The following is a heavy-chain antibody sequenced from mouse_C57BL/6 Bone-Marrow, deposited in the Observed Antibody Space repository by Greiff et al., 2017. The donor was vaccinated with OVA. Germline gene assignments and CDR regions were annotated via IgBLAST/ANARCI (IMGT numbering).Heavy chain of an antibody. CDR3: ARSGGYVPAWFAY. D-gene: IGHD2-2*01. Sequence: VQLQQPGAELVMPGASVKLSCKASGYTFTSYWMHWVKQRPGQGLEWIGEIDPSDSYTNYNQKFKGKSTLTVDKSSSTAYMQLSSLTSEDSAVYYCARSGGYVPAWFAYWGQGTLVTVSA. CDR2: IDPSDSYT. V-gene: IGHV1-69*01. CDR1: GYTFTSYW. J-gene: IGHJ3*01.